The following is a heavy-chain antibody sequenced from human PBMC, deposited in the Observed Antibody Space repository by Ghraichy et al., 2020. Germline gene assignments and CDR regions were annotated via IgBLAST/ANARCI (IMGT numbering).Heavy chain of an antibody. Sequence: GSLILSCAASEFTFSSYWMSWVRQAPGKGLEWVANIKGDGSEKYYVDSVKGRFTISRDNAKNSLYLQMNSLRAEDTAVYYCARNGAGVAPAAAPYYYYGMDVWCQGTTVTVSS. CDR3: ARNGAGVAPAAAPYYYYGMDV. CDR1: EFTFSSYW. V-gene: IGHV3-7*01. D-gene: IGHD2-2*01. J-gene: IGHJ6*02. CDR2: IKGDGSEK.